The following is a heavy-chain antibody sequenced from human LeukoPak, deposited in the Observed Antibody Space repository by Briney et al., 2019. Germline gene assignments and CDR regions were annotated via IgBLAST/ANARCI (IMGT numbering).Heavy chain of an antibody. CDR3: ARGSYDSSDFEYFHH. CDR2: INPNSGGT. V-gene: IGHV1-2*02. D-gene: IGHD3-22*01. J-gene: IGHJ1*01. CDR1: GYTFTSYD. Sequence: ASVKVSCKASGYTFTSYDINWVRQATGQGLEWMGWINPNSGGTNYAQKFQGRVTMTRDTSIGTAYMELNRLRSDDTAVYYCARGSYDSSDFEYFHHWGQGTLVTVSS.